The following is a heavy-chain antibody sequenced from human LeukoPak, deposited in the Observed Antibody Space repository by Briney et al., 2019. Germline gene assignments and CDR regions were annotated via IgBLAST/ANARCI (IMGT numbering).Heavy chain of an antibody. CDR1: GFTFSSYG. CDR3: AKDGYQPTYCYDSSGYYPDY. V-gene: IGHV3-33*06. Sequence: SGGSLRLSCAASGFTFSSYGMHWVRQAPGKGLEWVAVIWYDGSNKYYADSVKGRFTISRDNSKNTLYLQMNSLRAEDTAVYYCAKDGYQPTYCYDSSGYYPDYWGQGTLVTVSS. CDR2: IWYDGSNK. D-gene: IGHD3-22*01. J-gene: IGHJ4*02.